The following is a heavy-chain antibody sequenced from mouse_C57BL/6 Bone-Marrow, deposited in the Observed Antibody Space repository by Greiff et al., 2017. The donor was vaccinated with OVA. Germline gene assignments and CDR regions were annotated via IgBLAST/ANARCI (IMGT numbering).Heavy chain of an antibody. CDR3: ARRGLGSYPAWFAY. Sequence: QVQLQQSGAELVKPGASVKISCKASGYAFSSYWMNWVKQRPGKGLEWIGQIYPGDGDTNYNGKFEGKATLTADKSSSTAYMQLSSLTSEDSAVYFCARRGLGSYPAWFAYWGQGTLVTVSA. CDR1: GYAFSSYW. J-gene: IGHJ3*01. D-gene: IGHD1-1*02. CDR2: IYPGDGDT. V-gene: IGHV1-80*01.